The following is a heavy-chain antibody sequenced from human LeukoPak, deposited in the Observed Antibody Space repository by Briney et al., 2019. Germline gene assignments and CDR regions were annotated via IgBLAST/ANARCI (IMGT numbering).Heavy chain of an antibody. CDR1: GGPISSGGYY. Sequence: SQTLSLACTVSGGPISSGGYYWSWLRQHPGKGLEWIGYIYYSGSTYYNPSLKSRVTISVDTSKNQFSLKLSSVTAADTAVYYCARGPLYGEFDYWGQGTLVTVSS. CDR2: IYYSGST. D-gene: IGHD4-17*01. J-gene: IGHJ4*02. V-gene: IGHV4-31*03. CDR3: ARGPLYGEFDY.